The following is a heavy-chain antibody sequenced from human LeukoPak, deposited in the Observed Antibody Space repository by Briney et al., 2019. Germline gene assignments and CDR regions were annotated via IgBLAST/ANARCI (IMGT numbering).Heavy chain of an antibody. CDR3: ARVGGDSSGNYGMDV. CDR2: IWYDGSNK. V-gene: IGHV3-33*01. Sequence: GGSLRLSCAASGFTFSSYGMHWVRQAPGKGLEWVAVIWYDGSNKYYADSVKGRFTISRDNTKNTLYLQMNSLRAEDTAVYYCARVGGDSSGNYGMDVWGQGTTVTVSS. D-gene: IGHD3-22*01. CDR1: GFTFSSYG. J-gene: IGHJ6*02.